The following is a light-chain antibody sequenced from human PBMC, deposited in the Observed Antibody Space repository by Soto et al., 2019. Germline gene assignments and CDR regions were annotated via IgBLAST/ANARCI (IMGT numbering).Light chain of an antibody. CDR2: GAS. CDR3: QQSGSSPLT. CDR1: PSVTNY. J-gene: IGKJ4*01. V-gene: IGKV3-20*01. Sequence: PGERATLSCRASPSVTNYFAWYQQKPGQAPRLLIYGASNRATGIPDRFSGSGSATDFTLTISRLEPEDFAVYFCQQSGSSPLTFGGGTKVDIK.